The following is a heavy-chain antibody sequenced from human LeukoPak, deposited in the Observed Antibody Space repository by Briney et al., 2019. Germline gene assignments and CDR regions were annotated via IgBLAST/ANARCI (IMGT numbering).Heavy chain of an antibody. V-gene: IGHV3-11*01. CDR3: ARDCITMVRGVRYHYFDY. Sequence: SGGSLRLSCAASGFTFSDYYMSWIRQAPGKGLEWVSYISSRGSTIYYADSVKGRFTISRDNSNNTLYLQMNSLRAEDTAVYYCARDCITMVRGVRYHYFDYWGQGTLVTVSS. CDR2: ISSRGSTI. CDR1: GFTFSDYY. D-gene: IGHD3-10*01. J-gene: IGHJ4*02.